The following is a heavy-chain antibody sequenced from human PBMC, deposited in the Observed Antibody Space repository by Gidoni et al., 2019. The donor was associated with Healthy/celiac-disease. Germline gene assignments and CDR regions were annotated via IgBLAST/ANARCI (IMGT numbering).Heavy chain of an antibody. CDR2: INHSGST. CDR3: AGGSAAAGTVVDY. D-gene: IGHD6-13*01. J-gene: IGHJ4*02. CDR1: GGSFRGYY. Sequence: QVQLQQWGAGLLKPSETLSLTCAVYGGSFRGYYWSWIRQPPGKGLEWIGEINHSGSTNYNPSLKSRVTISVDTSKNQFSLKLSSVTAADTAVYYCAGGSAAAGTVVDYWGQGTLVTVSS. V-gene: IGHV4-34*01.